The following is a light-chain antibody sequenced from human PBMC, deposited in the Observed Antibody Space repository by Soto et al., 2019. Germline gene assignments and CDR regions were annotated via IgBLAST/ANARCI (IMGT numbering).Light chain of an antibody. CDR3: QQCYTTPRT. J-gene: IGKJ1*01. CDR2: WAS. V-gene: IGKV4-1*01. CDR1: QIVLYSSNNKNY. Sequence: DIVMTQSPDSLAVSLGERATIDCKSSQIVLYSSNNKNYLAWYQQKPGQPPKLLIYWASTRESGVPDRFSGSGSGTDFTLTISSLQAEDVAVYYCQQCYTTPRTFGQGTKVDIK.